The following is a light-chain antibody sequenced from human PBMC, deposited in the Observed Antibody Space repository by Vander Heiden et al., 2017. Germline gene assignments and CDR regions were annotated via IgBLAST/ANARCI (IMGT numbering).Light chain of an antibody. J-gene: IGKJ1*01. V-gene: IGKV3-15*01. CDR3: QQDNNWPPWT. Sequence: EIVMTPSPATLSVSPGERATLSCRASQSVSTNLAWYQQKPGQGPRLLIFAASARAPGVPDRISGSGFGTEFALTISSLQSEDFAVYFCQQDNNWPPWTFGQGTKVEIK. CDR2: AAS. CDR1: QSVSTN.